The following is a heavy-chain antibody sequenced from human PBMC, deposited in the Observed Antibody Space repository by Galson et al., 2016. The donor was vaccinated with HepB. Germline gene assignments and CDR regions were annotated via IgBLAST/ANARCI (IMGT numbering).Heavy chain of an antibody. CDR1: GDTLTELP. CDR2: FDSEYGEK. CDR3: VTNLETTVTTACIGRNDY. Sequence: SVRVSCTVSGDTLTELPMHWVRQTPGKGLEWVGGFDSEYGEKIYAQKFQGRVTMTEDTSTDTAYMEVSILTSEDKAVYYCVTNLETTVTTACIGRNDYWGQGTLVTVSS. J-gene: IGHJ4*02. V-gene: IGHV1-24*01. D-gene: IGHD1-14*01.